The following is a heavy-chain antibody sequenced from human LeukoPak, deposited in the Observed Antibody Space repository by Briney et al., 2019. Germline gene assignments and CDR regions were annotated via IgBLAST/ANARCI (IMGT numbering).Heavy chain of an antibody. J-gene: IGHJ4*02. D-gene: IGHD3-22*01. CDR3: ARQEGYYYDSSGYYPFDY. CDR2: IYYSGST. CDR1: GGSISSSSYY. V-gene: IGHV4-39*01. Sequence: SETLSLTCTVSGGSISSSSYYWGWLRQPPGKGLEWIGSIYYSGSTYYNPSLKSRVTISVDTSKNQFSLKLSSVTAADTAVYYCARQEGYYYDSSGYYPFDYWGQGTLVTVSS.